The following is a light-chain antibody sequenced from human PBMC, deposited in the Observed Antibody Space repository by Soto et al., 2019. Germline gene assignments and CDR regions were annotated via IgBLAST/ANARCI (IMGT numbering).Light chain of an antibody. Sequence: EIVMTQSPANLSVSPGERATLSCRASQSVSSNLAWYQQKPGQGPRLLIYGASTRATSIPARFSGSGSGTEFTLTINCLQSEDFAVYYCQQYNKWPPYTFGQGTKLEIK. CDR2: GAS. CDR3: QQYNKWPPYT. J-gene: IGKJ2*01. CDR1: QSVSSN. V-gene: IGKV3-15*01.